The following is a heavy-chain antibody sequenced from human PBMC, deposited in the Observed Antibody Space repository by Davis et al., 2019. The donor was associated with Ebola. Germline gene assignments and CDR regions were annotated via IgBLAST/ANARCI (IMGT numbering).Heavy chain of an antibody. CDR1: GFTFSSYS. J-gene: IGHJ5*02. Sequence: GESLKISCAASGFTFSSYSMNWVRQAPGKGLEWVSCISSSSSTIYYADSVKGRFTISRDNAKNSLYLRMNSLRAEDTALYHCARVNAVTGYSRFDPWGQGTLVTVSS. D-gene: IGHD3-9*01. CDR2: ISSSSSTI. CDR3: ARVNAVTGYSRFDP. V-gene: IGHV3-48*01.